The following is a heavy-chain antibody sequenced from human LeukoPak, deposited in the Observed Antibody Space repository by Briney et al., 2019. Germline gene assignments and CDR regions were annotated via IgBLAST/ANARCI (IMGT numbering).Heavy chain of an antibody. V-gene: IGHV4-59*01. Sequence: SETLSLTCSVSGGSISDYYWSWIRQPPGKGLEWIGYIYYSGSTHYNPSLKSRVTISVYTSKKQFSLKLTSVTTADTAVYYCARDMGSAAGHDYWGQGTLVTVSS. D-gene: IGHD6-13*01. CDR2: IYYSGST. CDR3: ARDMGSAAGHDY. J-gene: IGHJ4*02. CDR1: GGSISDYY.